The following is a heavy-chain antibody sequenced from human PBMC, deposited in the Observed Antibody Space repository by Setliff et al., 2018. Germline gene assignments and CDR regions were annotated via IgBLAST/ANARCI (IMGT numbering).Heavy chain of an antibody. V-gene: IGHV4-34*01. CDR1: GGSFSGYY. CDR3: TRGPDGYTYQGAFDI. J-gene: IGHJ3*02. D-gene: IGHD5-12*01. Sequence: SETLSLTCAVYGGSFSGYYWSWIRQPPGKGLEWIGEINHSGGTNYNPSLKSRVTISVDTSKNQFSLKLSSVTAADTAVYYCTRGPDGYTYQGAFDIWGQGTMVTVSS. CDR2: INHSGGT.